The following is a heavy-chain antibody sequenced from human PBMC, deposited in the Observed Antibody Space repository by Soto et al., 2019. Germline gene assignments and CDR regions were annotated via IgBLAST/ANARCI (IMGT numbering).Heavy chain of an antibody. D-gene: IGHD3-16*01. CDR2: IYYSGST. CDR1: GGSISSGGYY. Sequence: KTSETLSLTCTVSGGSISSGGYYWSWIRQHPGKGLEWIGYIYYSGSTYYNPSLKSRVTISVDTSKNQFSLKLSSVTAADTAVYYCARDHRGRSMIWYYGMDVWGQGTTVTVSS. CDR3: ARDHRGRSMIWYYGMDV. J-gene: IGHJ6*02. V-gene: IGHV4-31*03.